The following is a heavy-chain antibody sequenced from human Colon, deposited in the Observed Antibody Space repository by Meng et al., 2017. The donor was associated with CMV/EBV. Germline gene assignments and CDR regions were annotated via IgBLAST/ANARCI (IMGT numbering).Heavy chain of an antibody. J-gene: IGHJ3*02. V-gene: IGHV4-39*02. CDR2: FYSGGTS. CDR3: AGGSLPVTLGDGFEI. Sequence: GSLRLSCTVSGGPINTNTYYWAWIRQSPGKGLEWIGTFYSGGTSSFNPSLKSRVTISIDTSKNQFSLKMNSTTAADTAVYFCAGGSLPVTLGDGFEIWGQGTLVTVSS. D-gene: IGHD2-2*01. CDR1: GGPINTNTYY.